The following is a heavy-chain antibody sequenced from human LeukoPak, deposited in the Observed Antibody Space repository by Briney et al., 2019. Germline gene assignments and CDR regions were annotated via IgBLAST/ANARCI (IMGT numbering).Heavy chain of an antibody. J-gene: IGHJ4*02. D-gene: IGHD6-19*01. V-gene: IGHV3-30*18. Sequence: PGRSLRLSCAASGFTFSSYGMHWVRQAPGKGLEWVAVISYDGSNKYYADSVKGRFTISRDNSKNTLYLQMNSLRAEDTAVYYCAKAGYSSGWYTPGAFDYWGQGTLVTVSS. CDR3: AKAGYSSGWYTPGAFDY. CDR1: GFTFSSYG. CDR2: ISYDGSNK.